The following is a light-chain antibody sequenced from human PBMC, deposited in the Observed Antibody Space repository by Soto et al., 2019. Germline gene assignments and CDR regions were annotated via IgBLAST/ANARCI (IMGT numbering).Light chain of an antibody. Sequence: QSVLTQPASVSGSPGQSITISCTGTSSDVGGYNYVSWYQQHPGKAPKLMLYYVSNRPSGVSNRFSGSKSGNTASLPISGLQAEDEADYYCSSYTSISTLVVFGGGTQLTVL. J-gene: IGLJ2*01. CDR3: SSYTSISTLVV. V-gene: IGLV2-14*01. CDR2: YVS. CDR1: SSDVGGYNY.